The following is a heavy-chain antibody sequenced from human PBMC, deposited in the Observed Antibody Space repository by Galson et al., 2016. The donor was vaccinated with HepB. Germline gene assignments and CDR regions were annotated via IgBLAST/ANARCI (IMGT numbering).Heavy chain of an antibody. CDR1: GFIFRIYD. J-gene: IGHJ4*02. Sequence: SLRLSCAASGFIFRIYDMNWVRQAPGKGLEWASGISGDGSVTFYADSVKGRFTVSSDNSKNTFYLQMNSLRAEDTAVYYCAKSYCSTTNCHLRPYYFYYWGQGTLVTVSS. D-gene: IGHD2-2*01. CDR2: ISGDGSVT. CDR3: AKSYCSTTNCHLRPYYFYY. V-gene: IGHV3-23*01.